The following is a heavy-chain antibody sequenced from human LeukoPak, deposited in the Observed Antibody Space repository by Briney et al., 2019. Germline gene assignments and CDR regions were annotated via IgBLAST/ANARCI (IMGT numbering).Heavy chain of an antibody. CDR1: GYSFTSYW. D-gene: IGHD3-22*01. CDR3: ARGPYYYDSSGYYY. Sequence: GESLKISCKGSGYSFTSYWIGWVRQMPGKGLEWMGIIYPGDSDTIYSQSFQGHVTISCDKSISTAYLQWSSLKASDTAMYYCARGPYYYDSSGYYYWGQGTLVTVSS. V-gene: IGHV5-51*01. CDR2: IYPGDSDT. J-gene: IGHJ4*02.